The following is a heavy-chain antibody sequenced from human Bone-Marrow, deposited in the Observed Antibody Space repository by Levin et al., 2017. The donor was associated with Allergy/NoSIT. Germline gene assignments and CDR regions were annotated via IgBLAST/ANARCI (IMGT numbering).Heavy chain of an antibody. Sequence: NHGESLKISCKGSGYSFTSHWIGWVRQMPGKGLEWMGIIYPSDSDTRYSPSFQGQVTISADKSTNTAYLQWSSLKASDTAMYYCARRRGLAVAERAFDIWGQGTMVTVSS. CDR3: ARRRGLAVAERAFDI. V-gene: IGHV5-51*01. CDR2: IYPSDSDT. J-gene: IGHJ3*02. D-gene: IGHD6-19*01. CDR1: GYSFTSHW.